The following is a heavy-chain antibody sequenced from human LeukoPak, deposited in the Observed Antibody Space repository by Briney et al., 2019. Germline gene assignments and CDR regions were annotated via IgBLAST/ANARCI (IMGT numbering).Heavy chain of an antibody. J-gene: IGHJ4*02. Sequence: GGSLRLSCAASGLTFRDYWMSWVRQAPGKGLEWVANIKPDGGRQNYVHSVKGRFTISRDNAKNSLYLQMHSLRGEDTAIYYCATTFPYCGDGSCTLGGQGTLVTVSS. V-gene: IGHV3-7*01. D-gene: IGHD2-15*01. CDR3: ATTFPYCGDGSCTL. CDR2: IKPDGGRQ. CDR1: GLTFRDYW.